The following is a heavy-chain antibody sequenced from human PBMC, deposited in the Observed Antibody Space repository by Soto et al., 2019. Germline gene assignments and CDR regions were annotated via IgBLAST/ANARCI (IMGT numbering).Heavy chain of an antibody. CDR3: AKGWYDFWSGYQGGNWFDP. CDR2: ISYDGSNK. Sequence: GGSLRLSCAASGFTFSSYGMHWVRQAPGKGLEWVAVISYDGSNKYYAGSVKGRFTISRDNSKNTLYLQMNSLRAEDTAVYYCAKGWYDFWSGYQGGNWFDPWGQGTLVTVSS. CDR1: GFTFSSYG. D-gene: IGHD3-3*01. V-gene: IGHV3-30*18. J-gene: IGHJ5*02.